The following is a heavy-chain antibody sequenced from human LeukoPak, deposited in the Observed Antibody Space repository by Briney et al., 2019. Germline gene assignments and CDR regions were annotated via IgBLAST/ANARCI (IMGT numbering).Heavy chain of an antibody. CDR2: IYTSGST. Sequence: SETLSLTCTVSGGSISSGSYYWSWIRQPAGKGLEWIGRIYTSGSTNYNPSLKSRVTISVDTSKNQFSLKLSSVTAADTAVYYCARGHPYYDFWGGYSNWFDPWGQGTLVTVSS. J-gene: IGHJ5*02. V-gene: IGHV4-61*02. CDR3: ARGHPYYDFWGGYSNWFDP. D-gene: IGHD3-3*01. CDR1: GGSISSGSYY.